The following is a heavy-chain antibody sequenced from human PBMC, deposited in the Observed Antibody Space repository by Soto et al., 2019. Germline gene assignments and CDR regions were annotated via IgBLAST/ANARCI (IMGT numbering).Heavy chain of an antibody. CDR2: ISDGDGAT. J-gene: IGHJ4*02. Sequence: EVHLLESGGGLVQPGGSLRLSCAASGFAFSDYAMTWVRQAPGKGLEWVSDISDGDGATHYAASVKGRFTISRDDSKNTIYLQMDSLRAEDAAVYYCAKGRTFFDFWGQGTLVTVSS. D-gene: IGHD3-16*01. V-gene: IGHV3-23*01. CDR3: AKGRTFFDF. CDR1: GFAFSDYA.